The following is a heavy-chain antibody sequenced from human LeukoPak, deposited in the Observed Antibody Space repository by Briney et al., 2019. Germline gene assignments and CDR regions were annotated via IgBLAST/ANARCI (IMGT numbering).Heavy chain of an antibody. CDR1: GFTFSSYA. V-gene: IGHV3-30*04. CDR2: ISYDGSNK. J-gene: IGHJ4*02. D-gene: IGHD4-17*01. CDR3: ARGWDYGDYGVDY. Sequence: GGSLRLSCAASGFTFSSYAMHWVRQAPGKGLEWVAVISYDGSNKYYADSVKGRFTISRDNSKNTLYLQMNSLRAEDTAVYYCARGWDYGDYGVDYWGQGTLVTVSS.